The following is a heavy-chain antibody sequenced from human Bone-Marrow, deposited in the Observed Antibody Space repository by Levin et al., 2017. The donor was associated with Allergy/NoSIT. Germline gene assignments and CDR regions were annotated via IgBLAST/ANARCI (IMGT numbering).Heavy chain of an antibody. CDR1: GYSFTSYW. CDR3: ARRRTGPSYGSGSYGDWFDP. D-gene: IGHD3-10*01. J-gene: IGHJ5*02. V-gene: IGHV5-51*01. Sequence: LGESLKISCKGSGYSFTSYWIGWVRQMPGKGLEWMGIIYPGDSDTRYSPSFQGQVTISADKSISTAYLQWSSLKASDTAMYYCARRRTGPSYGSGSYGDWFDPWGQGTLVTVSS. CDR2: IYPGDSDT.